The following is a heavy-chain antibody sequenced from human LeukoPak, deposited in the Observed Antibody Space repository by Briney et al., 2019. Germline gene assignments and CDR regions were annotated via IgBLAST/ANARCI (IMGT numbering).Heavy chain of an antibody. V-gene: IGHV4-59*08. CDR3: ARHGGSYDFDF. J-gene: IGHJ4*02. Sequence: SETLSLTCTVSGGSTSTYYWSWIRQPPGKGLEWVGYIYYSGTPNYNPTLKSRLTMSVDTSKNQFSLKLSSVTAADTAVYYCARHGGSYDFDFWGQGTLVTVSS. D-gene: IGHD1-26*01. CDR1: GGSTSTYY. CDR2: IYYSGTP.